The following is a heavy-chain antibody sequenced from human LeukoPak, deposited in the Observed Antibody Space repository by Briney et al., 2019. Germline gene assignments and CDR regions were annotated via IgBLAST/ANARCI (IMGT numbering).Heavy chain of an antibody. D-gene: IGHD3-22*01. CDR2: IIPILGIA. CDR3: ARVPVADYYDSSGYYPGAFDI. V-gene: IGHV1-69*04. J-gene: IGHJ3*02. CDR1: GGTFSSYA. Sequence: GASVKVSCKASGGTFSSYAISWVRQAPGQGLEWMGRIIPILGIANYAQKLQGRVTITADKSTSTAYMELSSLRSEDTAVYYCARVPVADYYDSSGYYPGAFDIWGQGTMVTVSS.